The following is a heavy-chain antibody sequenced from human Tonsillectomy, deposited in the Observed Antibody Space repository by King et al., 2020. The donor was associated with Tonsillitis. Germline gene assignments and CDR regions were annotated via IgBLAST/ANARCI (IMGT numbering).Heavy chain of an antibody. D-gene: IGHD4-17*01. CDR2: IYPSDSDT. V-gene: IGHV5-51*01. CDR3: ARREVGDYNPYWYFDL. Sequence: QLVQSGAEVKKPGESLKISCKGSGYSFTTYWIGWVRQMPGKGLECMGIIYPSDSDTRYNPSFQGQVTISADKSISTAYLQWGSLKASDTAMYHCARREVGDYNPYWYFDLWGRGTLLTVSS. CDR1: GYSFTTYW. J-gene: IGHJ2*01.